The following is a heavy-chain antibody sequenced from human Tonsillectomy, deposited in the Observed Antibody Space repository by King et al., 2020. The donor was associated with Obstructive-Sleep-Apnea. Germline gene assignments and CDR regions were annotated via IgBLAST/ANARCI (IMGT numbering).Heavy chain of an antibody. V-gene: IGHV5-10-1*03. D-gene: IGHD6-19*01. J-gene: IGHJ4*02. Sequence: VQLVESGAEVKKPGESLRISCKGSGYSFTSYWINWVRQMPGKGLEWMGRIDPTDSYTNYSPSFEGHVTISADKSISTAYLQWSSLKDSDSAMYYCARQGVAGIMCWGQGTLVTVSS. CDR1: GYSFTSYW. CDR2: IDPTDSYT. CDR3: ARQGVAGIMC.